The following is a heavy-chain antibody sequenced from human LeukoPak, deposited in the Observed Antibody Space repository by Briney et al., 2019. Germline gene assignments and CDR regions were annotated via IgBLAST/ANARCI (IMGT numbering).Heavy chain of an antibody. J-gene: IGHJ4*02. CDR1: GFAFSAYA. Sequence: GGSLRLSCSASGFAFSAYAMHWVRQAPGKGLQYVSAISPTGDSTYYADSVKGRFSISRDNSKNTLYLQVSSLRPEDTAVYYCVPKGTEGYWGQGALVTVSS. CDR2: ISPTGDST. V-gene: IGHV3-64D*06. CDR3: VPKGTEGY.